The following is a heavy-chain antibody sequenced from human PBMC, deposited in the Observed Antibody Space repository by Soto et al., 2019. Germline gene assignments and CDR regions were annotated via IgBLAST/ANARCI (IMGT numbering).Heavy chain of an antibody. V-gene: IGHV4-4*07. CDR2: IYTSGST. D-gene: IGHD6-19*01. CDR3: ARVVFRGSSNNSFDP. Sequence: SETLSLTCTVSGGSISSYYWSWIRQPAGKGLEWIGRIYTSGSTNYNPSLKSRVTMSVDTSKNQFSLKLSSVTAADTAVYYCARVVFRGSSNNSFDPWGQGTLVTVSS. J-gene: IGHJ5*02. CDR1: GGSISSYY.